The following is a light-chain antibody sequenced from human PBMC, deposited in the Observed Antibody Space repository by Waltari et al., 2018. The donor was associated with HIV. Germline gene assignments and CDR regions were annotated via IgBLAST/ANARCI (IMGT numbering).Light chain of an antibody. Sequence: QSALTQPRSVSESPGPYGTISCPGTSSDVGAYNVVPWYQQHPGRAPKFIIYNVSERPSGVPDRFSGSKSGNTASLTISGLQAEDEADYYCSSYAGTSNFVLFGGGTKLTVL. V-gene: IGLV2-11*01. CDR1: SSDVGAYNV. J-gene: IGLJ2*01. CDR3: SSYAGTSNFVL. CDR2: NVS.